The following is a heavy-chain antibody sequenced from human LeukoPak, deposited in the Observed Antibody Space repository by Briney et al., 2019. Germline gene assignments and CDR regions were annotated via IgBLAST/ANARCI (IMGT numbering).Heavy chain of an antibody. CDR1: GFTFSSYG. Sequence: GGSLRLSCAASGFTFSSYGMHWVRQAPGKGLEWVAVISHDGSKKYYADSVKGRFTISRDNSKKTLYLQMNSLRDEDTAVYYCAKDPYSGSFEYFQHWGQGTLVTVSS. CDR2: ISHDGSKK. V-gene: IGHV3-30*18. CDR3: AKDPYSGSFEYFQH. D-gene: IGHD1-26*01. J-gene: IGHJ1*01.